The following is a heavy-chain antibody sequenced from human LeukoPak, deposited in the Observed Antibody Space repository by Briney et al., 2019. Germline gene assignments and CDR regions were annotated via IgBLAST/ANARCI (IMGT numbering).Heavy chain of an antibody. CDR3: AKVRHDSSGYYYLTDDY. D-gene: IGHD3-22*01. V-gene: IGHV3-30*02. J-gene: IGHJ4*02. CDR1: GFTFSSYG. Sequence: GGSLRLSCAASGFTFSSYGMHWVRQAPGKGLEWVAFIRYDGSNKYYADSVKGRFTISRDNSKNTLYLQMNSLRAEDTAVYYCAKVRHDSSGYYYLTDDYWGQGTLVTVSS. CDR2: IRYDGSNK.